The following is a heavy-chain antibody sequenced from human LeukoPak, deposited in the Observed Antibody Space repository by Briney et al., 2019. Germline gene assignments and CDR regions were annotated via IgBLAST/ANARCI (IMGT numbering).Heavy chain of an antibody. V-gene: IGHV5-51*01. CDR2: IYPGDSDT. J-gene: IGHJ6*03. CDR3: ARLGVPAARNYYYYYVDV. D-gene: IGHD2-2*01. CDR1: GYSFTSYW. Sequence: GESLKISCKGSGYSFTSYWICYVRQMPGKGLEWLGSIYPGDSDTRYRLYFQGQVTISADKSISTAYLQWSSLKASDTDVYYCARLGVPAARNYYYYYVDVWGKGTTVTVSS.